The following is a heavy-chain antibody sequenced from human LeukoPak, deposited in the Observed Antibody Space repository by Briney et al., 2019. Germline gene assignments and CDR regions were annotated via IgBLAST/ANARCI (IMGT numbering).Heavy chain of an antibody. CDR3: ARGPSIAARYDAFDI. CDR2: ISSSGNTI. V-gene: IGHV3-48*03. CDR1: EFTFTSYE. Sequence: GGSLRPSCAASEFTFTSYELNWVRQAPGKGLEWVSYISSSGNTISYADSVKGRFTISRDNAKNSLYLQVISLRAEDTAVYYCARGPSIAARYDAFDIWGQGTMVTVSS. J-gene: IGHJ3*02. D-gene: IGHD6-6*01.